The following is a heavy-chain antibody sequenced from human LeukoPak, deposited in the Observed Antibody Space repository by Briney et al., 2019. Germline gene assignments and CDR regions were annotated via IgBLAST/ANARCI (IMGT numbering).Heavy chain of an antibody. D-gene: IGHD4-17*01. Sequence: GGSLRLSCAASGFTFTIYTMNWVRRAPGRGLEWVSSISSTGNNIYYADSVKGRFTISRDNAKVSLYLEMNSLRAEDTAVYYCARGLRRGDYWGQGTLVTVSS. CDR2: ISSTGNNI. V-gene: IGHV3-21*01. CDR3: ARGLRRGDY. J-gene: IGHJ4*02. CDR1: GFTFTIYT.